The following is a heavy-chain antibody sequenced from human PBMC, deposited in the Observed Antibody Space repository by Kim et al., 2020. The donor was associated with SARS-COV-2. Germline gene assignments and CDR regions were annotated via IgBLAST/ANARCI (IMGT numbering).Heavy chain of an antibody. CDR1: GFSFSSSG. J-gene: IGHJ3*02. Sequence: GGSLRLSCAASGFSFSSSGMGWVRQAPGKGLEWVSAITGSSRCIYYADSLKGRFTISRDNAKNTLYLQMNSLRGDDTAVYYCAKLKAVAVTANAFDIWGQGTMVTVSS. CDR2: ITGSSRCI. CDR3: AKLKAVAVTANAFDI. V-gene: IGHV3-21*04. D-gene: IGHD6-19*01.